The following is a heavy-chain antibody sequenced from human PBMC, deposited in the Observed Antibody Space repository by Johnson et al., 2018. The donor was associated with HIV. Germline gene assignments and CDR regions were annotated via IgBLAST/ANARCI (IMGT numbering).Heavy chain of an antibody. Sequence: EVQLVESGGGLVQPGGSLRLSCAASGFTVSSNYMSWVRQAPGKGLEWVSVVYRGGSTYYADSGKGRFTVSRGPSKNTLYLQMNSLRVEDTAIYYCARGGTESVGYHPAAHFLSAFDIWGQGTMVTVSS. CDR2: VYRGGST. D-gene: IGHD1-7*01. CDR1: GFTVSSNY. V-gene: IGHV3-66*02. CDR3: ARGGTESVGYHPAAHFLSAFDI. J-gene: IGHJ3*02.